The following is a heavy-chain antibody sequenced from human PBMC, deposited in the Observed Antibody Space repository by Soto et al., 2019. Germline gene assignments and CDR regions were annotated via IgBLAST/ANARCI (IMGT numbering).Heavy chain of an antibody. CDR3: ARGSLTMDV. CDR2: IFASGNT. J-gene: IGHJ6*01. Sequence: SETPPLTCILLVGHINNYYWRWIRQPAGKGLDWIGLIFASGNTNYNPSLKSRVIMSVDTSKNQFSLNLSSVTAADTAVYYCARGSLTMDVWGQGTTVTFSS. D-gene: IGHD3-10*01. CDR1: VGHINNYY. V-gene: IGHV4-4*07.